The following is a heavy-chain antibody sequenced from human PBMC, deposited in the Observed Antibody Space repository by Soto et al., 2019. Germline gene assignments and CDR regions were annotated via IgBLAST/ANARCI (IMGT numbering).Heavy chain of an antibody. CDR2: ISGSGGST. CDR3: AKDGQIAAAVYYYYYYMDV. D-gene: IGHD6-13*01. V-gene: IGHV3-23*01. CDR1: GFTFSSYA. Sequence: EVQLLESGGGLVQPGGSLRLSCAASGFTFSSYAMSWVRQAPGKGLEWVSAISGSGGSTYYADSVKGRFTISRDNSKNTLYLQMNSLRAEDTAVYYCAKDGQIAAAVYYYYYYMDVWGKGTTVTVSS. J-gene: IGHJ6*03.